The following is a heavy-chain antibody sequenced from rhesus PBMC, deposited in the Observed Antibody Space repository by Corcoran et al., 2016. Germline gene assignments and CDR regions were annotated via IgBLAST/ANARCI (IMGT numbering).Heavy chain of an antibody. D-gene: IGHD6-13*01. CDR2: IRSGGST. J-gene: IGHJ4*01. CDR3: ARDVGSWSPYFDY. Sequence: QVQLQQWGEGLVKPSETLSLTCAVYGGSISSNYWSWIRQPPGKGLEWIGRIRSGGSTNYNPSLKSRVTISIETSKNQFSLKLRSVTAADTAVYYCARDVGSWSPYFDYWGQGVLVTVSS. CDR1: GGSISSNY. V-gene: IGHV4-160*01.